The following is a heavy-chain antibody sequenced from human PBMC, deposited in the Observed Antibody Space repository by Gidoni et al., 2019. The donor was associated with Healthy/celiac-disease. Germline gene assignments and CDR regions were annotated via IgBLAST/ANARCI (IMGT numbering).Heavy chain of an antibody. CDR1: GYTCTRYY. Sequence: QVQLVQSGAEVKKPGASVKVSCKASGYTCTRYYMHWVRQAPGQGLAWMGIINPSGGSTSYAQKFQGIVPMTRDTSTSTVYMELSSLRSEVTAVYYCARGTTPSYGMDVGGQGTTVTVSS. CDR3: ARGTTPSYGMDV. D-gene: IGHD4-17*01. V-gene: IGHV1-46*03. J-gene: IGHJ6*02. CDR2: INPSGGST.